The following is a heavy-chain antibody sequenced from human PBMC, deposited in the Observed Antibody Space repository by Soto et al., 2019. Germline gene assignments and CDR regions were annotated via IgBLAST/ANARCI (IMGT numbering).Heavy chain of an antibody. J-gene: IGHJ5*02. V-gene: IGHV1-8*01. CDR2: MNPNSGNT. CDR3: ARRVDIVLVPAATDPKITNWFDP. CDR1: GYTFTSYD. Sequence: ASVKVSCKASGYTFTSYDINWVRQATGQGLEWMGWMNPNSGNTGYAQKFQGRVTMTRNTSISTAYMELSSLRSEDTAVYYCARRVDIVLVPAATDPKITNWFDPWGQGTLVTVSS. D-gene: IGHD2-2*03.